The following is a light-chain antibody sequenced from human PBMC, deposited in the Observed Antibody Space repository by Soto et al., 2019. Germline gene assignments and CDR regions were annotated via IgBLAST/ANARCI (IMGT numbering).Light chain of an antibody. J-gene: IGKJ5*01. Sequence: DILMTQPPSTLSASVGDRVTITCRASQSISSWLAWYQQKPGKAPKLLIYDASNLESGVPSRFSGSGSGTEFTLTISSLQPDDFATYYCQQYNSYPITFGQGTRLEIK. CDR1: QSISSW. CDR2: DAS. CDR3: QQYNSYPIT. V-gene: IGKV1-5*01.